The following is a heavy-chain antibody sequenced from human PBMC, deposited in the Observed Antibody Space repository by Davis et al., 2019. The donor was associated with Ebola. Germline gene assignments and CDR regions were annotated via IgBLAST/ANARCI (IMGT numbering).Heavy chain of an antibody. CDR2: ISYDGSNK. J-gene: IGHJ4*02. D-gene: IGHD4-11*01. CDR1: GFIFSDYY. CDR3: ARDSDDYSFDY. V-gene: IGHV3-30*03. Sequence: GGSLRLSCAASGFIFSDYYMSWIRQAPGKGLEWVAVISYDGSNKYYADSVKGRFTISRDNSKNTLYLQMNSLRPEDTAVYYCARDSDDYSFDYWGQGTLVTVSS.